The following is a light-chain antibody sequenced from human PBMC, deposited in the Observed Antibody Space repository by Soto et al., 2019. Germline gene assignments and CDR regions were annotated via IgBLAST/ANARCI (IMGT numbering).Light chain of an antibody. CDR1: SSDVGTYYF. J-gene: IGLJ1*01. CDR3: CLYAVTFYV. V-gene: IGLV2-11*01. CDR2: DVS. Sequence: QSVLTQHRSVYGTPEQPVTISCTATSSDVGTYYFVSWYQQHPGKAPRLMIFDVSERPSGVPDRFSGSKSGNTASLTISGLQAEDEADYYCCLYAVTFYVFGTGTKVTVL.